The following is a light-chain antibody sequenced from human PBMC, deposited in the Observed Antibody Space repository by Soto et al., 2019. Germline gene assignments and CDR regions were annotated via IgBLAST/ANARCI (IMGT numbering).Light chain of an antibody. Sequence: IVLTQSPATLSLSPGERATLSCGASQSVSNSYLAWYQQKPGLAPRLLIYDASSRATGFPDRFSGSGSGTDVTLTISRLEPEDFAVYYCQQYGSSLFTFGQGTRLEIK. CDR2: DAS. CDR1: QSVSNSY. CDR3: QQYGSSLFT. V-gene: IGKV3D-20*01. J-gene: IGKJ5*01.